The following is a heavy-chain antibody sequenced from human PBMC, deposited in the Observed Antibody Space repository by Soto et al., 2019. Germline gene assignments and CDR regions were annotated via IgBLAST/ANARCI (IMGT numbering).Heavy chain of an antibody. J-gene: IGHJ4*02. V-gene: IGHV3-21*01. D-gene: IGHD2-2*01. CDR2: ISSSSSYI. Sequence: GGSLRLSCAASGFTFSSYSMNWVRQAPGKGLEWVSSISSSSSYIYYADSVKGRFTISRDNAKNSLYLQMNSLRAEDTAVYYCAIGNAGRDYFDYWGQGTLVTVSS. CDR1: GFTFSSYS. CDR3: AIGNAGRDYFDY.